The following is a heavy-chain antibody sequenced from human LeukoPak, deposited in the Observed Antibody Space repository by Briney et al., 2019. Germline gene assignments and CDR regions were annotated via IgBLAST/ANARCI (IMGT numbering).Heavy chain of an antibody. CDR2: ISSNGGST. V-gene: IGHV3-64*01. CDR3: ARDRRDSSSWYIHYYYYYMDV. J-gene: IGHJ6*03. Sequence: GGSLRLSCAASGFTFSSYAMHWVRQAPGKGLEYVSAISSNGGSTYYANSVKGRFTISRDNAKNSLYLQMNSLRAEDTAVYYCARDRRDSSSWYIHYYYYYMDVWGKGTTVTVSS. CDR1: GFTFSSYA. D-gene: IGHD6-13*01.